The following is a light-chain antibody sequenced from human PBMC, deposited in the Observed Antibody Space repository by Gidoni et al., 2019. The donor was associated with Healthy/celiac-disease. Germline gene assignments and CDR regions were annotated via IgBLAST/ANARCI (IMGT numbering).Light chain of an antibody. CDR3: QQYNNWRFT. CDR1: QSVSSN. CDR2: GAS. Sequence: IVMTQSPATLSVSPGERATLSCRASQSVSSNLAWYQQKPGQAPRLLIYGASTRATGIPARFSGSGSGTEFTLTISSLQSEDFAVYYCQQYNNWRFTFXPXTKVDIK. V-gene: IGKV3-15*01. J-gene: IGKJ3*01.